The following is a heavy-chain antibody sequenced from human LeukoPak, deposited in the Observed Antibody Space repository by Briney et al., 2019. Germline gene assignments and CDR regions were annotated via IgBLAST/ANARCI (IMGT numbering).Heavy chain of an antibody. D-gene: IGHD4-17*01. CDR3: ATLNRGDYVEYFDY. V-gene: IGHV1-8*03. CDR2: MNPNSGNT. CDR1: GYTFTSYD. J-gene: IGHJ4*02. Sequence: GASVKVSCKASGYTFTSYDINWVRQATGQGLEWMGWMNPNSGNTGYAQKFQGRVTITRNTSISTAYMELSSLRSEDTAVYYCATLNRGDYVEYFDYWGQGTLVTVSS.